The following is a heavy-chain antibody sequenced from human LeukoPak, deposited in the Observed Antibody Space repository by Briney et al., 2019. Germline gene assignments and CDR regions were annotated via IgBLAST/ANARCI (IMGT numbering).Heavy chain of an antibody. V-gene: IGHV1-2*06. CDR3: ARDPFYCRSLSCYRFDP. J-gene: IGHJ5*02. D-gene: IGHD2-2*02. CDR1: GYSFIDYD. CDR2: INPKSGGT. Sequence: ASVKVSRKASGYSFIDYDIHWVRQAPGQGLEWMGRINPKSGGTDLAQNFQGRVTMTRDTSIRTAYMELSSLRSDDTAVYYCARDPFYCRSLSCYRFDPWGQGTLVTVSS.